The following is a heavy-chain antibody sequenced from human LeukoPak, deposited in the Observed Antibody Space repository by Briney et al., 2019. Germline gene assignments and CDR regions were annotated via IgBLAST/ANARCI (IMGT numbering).Heavy chain of an antibody. CDR1: GYSFSTYA. CDR3: ARENKGSSLDY. J-gene: IGHJ4*02. V-gene: IGHV1-3*03. Sequence: ASVKISCKASGYSFSTYAIHWVRQAPGQRLQWMGWINAGGGNTKYSQEFQGRVTITWDTSASTAYMELSSLRSEDMPLYYCARENKGSSLDYWGQGTLVTVSS. D-gene: IGHD6-6*01. CDR2: INAGGGNT.